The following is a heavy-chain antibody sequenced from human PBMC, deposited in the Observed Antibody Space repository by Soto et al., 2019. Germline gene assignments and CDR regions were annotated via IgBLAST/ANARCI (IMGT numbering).Heavy chain of an antibody. CDR1: GFTFSDAW. CDR2: IKSKSDGGTT. J-gene: IGHJ5*02. CDR3: TTDLWRIAVVVGSTGYFNP. Sequence: GGSLRLSCAASGFTFSDAWMSWVRQAPGKGLDWVGRIKSKSDGGTTEYAAPVRGRFTISRDDSKNTLYLQMNSLKTEDTAVYYCTTDLWRIAVVVGSTGYFNPWGQGTPVTAPQ. D-gene: IGHD2-15*01. V-gene: IGHV3-15*01.